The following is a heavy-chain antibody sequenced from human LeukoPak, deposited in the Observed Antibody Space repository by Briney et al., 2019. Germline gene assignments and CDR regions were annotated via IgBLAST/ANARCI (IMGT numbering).Heavy chain of an antibody. CDR2: INSRSTTI. CDR3: AGDRTTVDSPFDY. CDR1: VFTFGPYS. Sequence: GGSLRLSCTASVFTFGPYSMNWVRQAPGKGLEWVSYINSRSTTIYYADSVKGRFTISRDNAKNSLYLQMNSLRDEDSAVYYCAGDRTTVDSPFDYWGQGTLVTVSS. V-gene: IGHV3-48*02. D-gene: IGHD4-11*01. J-gene: IGHJ4*02.